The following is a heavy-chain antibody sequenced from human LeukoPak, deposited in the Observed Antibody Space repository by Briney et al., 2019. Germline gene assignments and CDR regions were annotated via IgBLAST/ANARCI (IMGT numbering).Heavy chain of an antibody. CDR3: ARGPYCSSTSCYYDI. V-gene: IGHV4-30-4*08. CDR2: IYYSGST. Sequence: SQTLSLTCTVSGGSISSGDYYWSWIRQPPGKGLEWIRYIYYSGSTYYNPSLKSRVTISVDTSKNQFSLKLSSVTAADTAVYYCARGPYCSSTSCYYDIWGQGTMVTVSS. D-gene: IGHD2-2*01. J-gene: IGHJ3*02. CDR1: GGSISSGDYY.